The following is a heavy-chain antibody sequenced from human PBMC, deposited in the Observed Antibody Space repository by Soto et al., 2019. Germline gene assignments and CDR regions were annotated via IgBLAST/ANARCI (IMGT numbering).Heavy chain of an antibody. J-gene: IGHJ6*02. V-gene: IGHV3-48*02. CDR1: GFTFSSYS. Sequence: GGSLRLSCAASGFTFSSYSMNWVRQAPGKGLEWVSYISSSSSTIYYADSVKGRFTISRDNAKNSLYLQMNSLRDEDTAGYYCARVSKVPYYYYGMDVWGQGTTVTVSS. CDR2: ISSSSSTI. CDR3: ARVSKVPYYYYGMDV.